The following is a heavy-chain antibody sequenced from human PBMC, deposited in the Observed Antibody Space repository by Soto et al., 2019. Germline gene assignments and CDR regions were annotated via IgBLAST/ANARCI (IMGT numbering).Heavy chain of an antibody. J-gene: IGHJ5*02. Sequence: GSLRLSCAASGFTFSTYSMNWVRQAPGKGLEWVSTISYDGGNTYYPHSVKGRFTISRDNSKNTLYLQMNSLRAEDAAVYYCAKGGIGWFDPWGQGTLVTVSS. CDR1: GFTFSTYS. D-gene: IGHD2-21*01. V-gene: IGHV3-23*01. CDR2: ISYDGGNT. CDR3: AKGGIGWFDP.